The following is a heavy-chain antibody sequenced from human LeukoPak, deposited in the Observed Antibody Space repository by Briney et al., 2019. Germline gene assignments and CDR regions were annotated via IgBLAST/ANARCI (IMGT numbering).Heavy chain of an antibody. D-gene: IGHD2-15*01. Sequence: GGSLRLSCAASGFTFSSYGMHWVRQAPGKGLEWVAVIWYDGSNKYYADSVKGRFTISRDNSKNTLYLQMNSLRAEDTAVYYCARAYCSGDSCYFLDYWGQGTLVTVSS. CDR1: GFTFSSYG. CDR3: ARAYCSGDSCYFLDY. V-gene: IGHV3-33*01. J-gene: IGHJ4*02. CDR2: IWYDGSNK.